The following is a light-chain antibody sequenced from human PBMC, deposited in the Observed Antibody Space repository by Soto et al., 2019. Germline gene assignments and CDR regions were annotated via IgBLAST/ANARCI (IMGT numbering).Light chain of an antibody. CDR2: EGS. V-gene: IGLV2-23*01. Sequence: QSALTQPASVSGSPGQSITISCTGTSSAVGSYNLVSWYQQHPGKAPKLMIYEGSKRPSGVSNRFSGSKSGNTASLTISGLQAEDEADYYCCSYAGSSTLVFGGGTQLTVL. CDR1: SSAVGSYNL. J-gene: IGLJ2*01. CDR3: CSYAGSSTLV.